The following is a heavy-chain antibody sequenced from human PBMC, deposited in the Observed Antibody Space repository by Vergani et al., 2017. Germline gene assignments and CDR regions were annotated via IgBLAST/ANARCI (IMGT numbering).Heavy chain of an antibody. D-gene: IGHD1-26*01. V-gene: IGHV4-34*01. J-gene: IGHJ1*01. Sequence: QVQLQQWGAGLLKPSETLSLTCAVYGGSFSGYYWSWIRQPPGKGLEWIGEINHSGSTNYNPSLKSRVTISVDTSKNQFSLKLSSVTAADTAVYYCARGPGGGYCRFAYFQHWGQGTLVTVSS. CDR1: GGSFSGYY. CDR2: INHSGST. CDR3: ARGPGGGYCRFAYFQH.